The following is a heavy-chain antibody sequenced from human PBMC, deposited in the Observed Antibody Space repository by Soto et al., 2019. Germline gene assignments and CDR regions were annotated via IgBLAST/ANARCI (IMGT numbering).Heavy chain of an antibody. V-gene: IGHV3-30*03. J-gene: IGHJ4*02. CDR3: SRGTYYPQSSGLHADY. D-gene: IGHD3-22*01. Sequence: GGSLTLSCATSGFSFNAYAMYWVRQAPGQGLGWVAIISSDGHHQFYLDNLRGRFTVSRDNTKNTLYLQMNSLRPEDTAVYYCSRGTYYPQSSGLHADYWGPGTVVTVSS. CDR1: GFSFNAYA. CDR2: ISSDGHHQ.